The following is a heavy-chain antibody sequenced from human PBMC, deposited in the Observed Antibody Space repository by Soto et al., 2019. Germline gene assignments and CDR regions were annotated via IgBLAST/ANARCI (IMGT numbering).Heavy chain of an antibody. V-gene: IGHV4-34*01. Sequence: QVQLQQWGAGLLKPSETLSLTCAVYGGSFSGYYWCWIRQPPGKGLEWIGEINHSGSTNYNPSLKSRVTISVDTSKNQFSLKLSSVTAADTAVYYCARGNYGSGSYYPFDYWGQGTLVTVSS. CDR3: ARGNYGSGSYYPFDY. CDR2: INHSGST. CDR1: GGSFSGYY. D-gene: IGHD3-10*01. J-gene: IGHJ4*02.